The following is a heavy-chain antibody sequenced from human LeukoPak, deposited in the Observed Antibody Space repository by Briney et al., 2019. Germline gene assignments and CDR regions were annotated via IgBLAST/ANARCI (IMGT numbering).Heavy chain of an antibody. CDR1: GFTFSTG. V-gene: IGHV3-23*01. J-gene: IGHJ4*02. CDR2: ISGGGVGT. Sequence: SGGSLRLSCAASGFTFSTGMSWVRQAPGKGLEWVSGISGGGVGTYYTDSVKGRFTITRDNSKNTLYLQMNRLRAEDTAVYYCVKQEDSSSWNYWGQGTLVTVSS. D-gene: IGHD6-13*01. CDR3: VKQEDSSSWNY.